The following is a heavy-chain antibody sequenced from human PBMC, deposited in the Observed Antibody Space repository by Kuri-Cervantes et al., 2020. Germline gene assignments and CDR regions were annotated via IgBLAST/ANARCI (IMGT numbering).Heavy chain of an antibody. CDR3: TTGGYSGSF. CDR2: IKQDGSEK. J-gene: IGHJ2*01. V-gene: IGHV3-7*03. CDR1: GFTFSNYW. Sequence: GESLKISCASSGFTFSNYWMSWVRQAPGKGLEWVANIKQDGSEKDYVDSVKGRFTISRDNAKNSLYLQMNSLKTEDTAVYYCTTGGYSGSFWGRGTLVTVSS. D-gene: IGHD5-12*01.